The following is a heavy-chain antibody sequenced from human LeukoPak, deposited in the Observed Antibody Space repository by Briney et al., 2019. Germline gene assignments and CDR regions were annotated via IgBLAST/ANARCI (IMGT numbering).Heavy chain of an antibody. CDR3: ARAYYYDSSGYYPD. Sequence: SVKVSCKASGGTFSSSALTWARQVPGQGLEWMGSIIAVFGTANYAQKFQGRVTITTDESTTTAYMELGSLRSEDTAIYYCARAYYYDSSGYYPDWGQGTLVTVSS. CDR1: GGTFSSSA. CDR2: IIAVFGTA. V-gene: IGHV1-69*05. D-gene: IGHD3-22*01. J-gene: IGHJ4*02.